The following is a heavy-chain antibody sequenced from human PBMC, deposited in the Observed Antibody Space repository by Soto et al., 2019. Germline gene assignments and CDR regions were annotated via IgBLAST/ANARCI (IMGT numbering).Heavy chain of an antibody. D-gene: IGHD6-19*01. CDR2: TCYRSKWYN. CDR1: GDSFSSNSAA. V-gene: IGHV6-1*01. Sequence: SQTLSLTCAISGDSFSSNSAAWNWIRQSPSRGLEWLGRTCYRSKWYNDYAVSVKSRITINPDTSKNQFSLQLNSVTPEETAVYYCARDPRFLEQWRGVYYYYGMDVWGQGTTVTVSS. J-gene: IGHJ6*02. CDR3: ARDPRFLEQWRGVYYYYGMDV.